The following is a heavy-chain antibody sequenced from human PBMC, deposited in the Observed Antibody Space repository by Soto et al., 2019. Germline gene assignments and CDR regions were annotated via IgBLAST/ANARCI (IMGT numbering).Heavy chain of an antibody. CDR1: GFTFSSYS. CDR3: ARYFGVVYDAFDI. J-gene: IGHJ3*02. V-gene: IGHV3-21*01. CDR2: ISSSSSYI. Sequence: GGSLRLSCAASGFTFSSYSMNWVRQAPGKGLEWVSSISSSSSYIYYADSVKGRFTISRDNAKNSLYLQMNSLRAEDTAVYYCARYFGVVYDAFDIWGQGTMVTVSS. D-gene: IGHD3-3*01.